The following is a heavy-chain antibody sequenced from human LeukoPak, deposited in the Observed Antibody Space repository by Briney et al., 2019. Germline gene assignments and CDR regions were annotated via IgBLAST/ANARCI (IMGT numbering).Heavy chain of an antibody. CDR3: VRLRRNSDSSGFYYYYDY. CDR1: GYTFSDFS. V-gene: IGHV3-21*01. J-gene: IGHJ4*02. D-gene: IGHD3-22*01. CDR2: ISVRSNYR. Sequence: GGSLRLSCAASGYTFSDFSVNWVRQAPGKGLEWVSSISVRSNYRYYADSVRGRFSISRDDARNSLYLQMNSLRAEDTAVYYCVRLRRNSDSSGFYYYYDYWGQGTLVTVSS.